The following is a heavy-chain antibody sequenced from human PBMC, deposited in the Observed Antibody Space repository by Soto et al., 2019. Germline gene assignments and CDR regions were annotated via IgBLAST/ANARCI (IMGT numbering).Heavy chain of an antibody. J-gene: IGHJ3*02. Sequence: QVQLQQWGAGLLKPSETLSLTCAVYGGFVTSGSYYWSWIRQAPGKGLEWIGEMSHGGGTHFNPSLKSRVTISVDTSKNQFTLKMSSVTAADPALYYCARVERGTATTVVDAFEIWGPGTMVTVSS. D-gene: IGHD1-1*01. CDR1: GGFVTSGSYY. V-gene: IGHV4-34*01. CDR2: MSHGGGT. CDR3: ARVERGTATTVVDAFEI.